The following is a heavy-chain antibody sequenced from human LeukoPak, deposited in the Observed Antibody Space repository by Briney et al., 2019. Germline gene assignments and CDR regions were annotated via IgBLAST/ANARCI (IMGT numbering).Heavy chain of an antibody. J-gene: IGHJ4*02. V-gene: IGHV3-49*03. CDR3: SRAYGPGSPTHY. Sequence: GGSLTLSCTASGFTFGDYSMNWFRQAPGKGLEWVGFIRSKAYGGTTEYAASVKGRFTISRDDSKSIAYLQMNRLKTEDTAVYYCSRAYGPGSPTHYWGQGTLVTVSS. CDR1: GFTFGDYS. D-gene: IGHD3-10*01. CDR2: IRSKAYGGTT.